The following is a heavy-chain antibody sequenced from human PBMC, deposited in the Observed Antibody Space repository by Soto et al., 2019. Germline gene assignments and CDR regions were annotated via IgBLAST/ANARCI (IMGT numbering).Heavy chain of an antibody. V-gene: IGHV1-58*02. CDR3: AADPGFWSGY. CDR1: GYSFTKFD. Sequence: ASVKVSCKASGYSFTKFDINWVRQAPGQGLEWIGWIVVGSGNTNYAQKFQERVTITRDMSSSTAYMELSSLRSEDTAVYYCAADPGFWSGYWGQGTLVTVSS. CDR2: IVVGSGNT. D-gene: IGHD3-3*01. J-gene: IGHJ4*02.